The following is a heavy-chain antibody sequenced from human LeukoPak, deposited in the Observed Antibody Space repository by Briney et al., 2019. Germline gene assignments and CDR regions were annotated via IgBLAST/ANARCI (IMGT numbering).Heavy chain of an antibody. CDR3: ARLSPYYCDSSGYCYYHFDY. CDR1: AGSITSDDSY. J-gene: IGHJ4*02. D-gene: IGHD3-22*01. V-gene: IGHV4-30-2*02. Sequence: PSETLSLTCTVSAGSITSDDSYWSWIRQPPGKGLEWIGYIYHSGTAYYNPSLKSRVTISVDTSKNQFSLKLSSVTAADTAVYYCARLSPYYCDSSGYCYYHFDYWGQGTLVTVSS. CDR2: IYHSGTA.